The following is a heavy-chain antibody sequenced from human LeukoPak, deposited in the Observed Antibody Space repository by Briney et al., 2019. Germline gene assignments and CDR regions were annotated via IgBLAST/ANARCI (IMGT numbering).Heavy chain of an antibody. CDR2: IYHSGST. D-gene: IGHD6-6*01. V-gene: IGHV4-30-2*01. J-gene: IGHJ5*02. CDR1: GGSISSGGYY. CDR3: ARESISSSNSP. Sequence: SETLSLTCTVSGGSISSGGYYWSWIRQPPGKGLEWIGYIYHSGSTYYNPSLKSRVTISVDRSKNQFSLKLSSVTAADTAVYYCARESISSSNSPWGQGTLVTVSS.